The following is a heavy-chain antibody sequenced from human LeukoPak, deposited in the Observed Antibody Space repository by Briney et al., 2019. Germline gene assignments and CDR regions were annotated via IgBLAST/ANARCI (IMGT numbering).Heavy chain of an antibody. Sequence: SETLSLTCTVSGGSISNYYWSWIRQPPGKGLEWIGYIYSSGTTNYNPSLESRVTISVDTSRNDFSLRLSSVTAADTAVYYCARLDYNNTRYFQHWGQGTLVTVSS. CDR3: ARLDYNNTRYFQH. V-gene: IGHV4-59*08. CDR2: IYSSGTT. D-gene: IGHD4-11*01. J-gene: IGHJ1*01. CDR1: GGSISNYY.